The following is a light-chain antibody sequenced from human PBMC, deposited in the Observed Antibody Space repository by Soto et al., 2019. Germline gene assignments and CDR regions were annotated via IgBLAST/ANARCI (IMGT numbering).Light chain of an antibody. CDR2: GAS. J-gene: IGKJ5*01. Sequence: EIVLTQSPATLSLSPGERATLSCRASQSVSSYLAWYQQRPGQAPRLLIYGASNRATGIPDRFSGSGSGTDFTLTISSLEAEDFAVYYCQQRTDWLMTFGQGTRLEIK. CDR3: QQRTDWLMT. CDR1: QSVSSY. V-gene: IGKV3-11*01.